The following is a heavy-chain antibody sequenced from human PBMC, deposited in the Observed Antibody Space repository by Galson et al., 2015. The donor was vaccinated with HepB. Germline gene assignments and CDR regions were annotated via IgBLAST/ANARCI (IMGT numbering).Heavy chain of an antibody. CDR3: ARDRCSGGSCNSYYYMDV. J-gene: IGHJ6*03. D-gene: IGHD2-15*01. CDR1: GYTFISYS. Sequence: SVKVSCKASGYTFISYSMHWVRQAPGQRLEWMGWINTGNGNTKYSQKFQGRLTITRDTSASTAYMDLNSLTSEDTAVYFCARDRCSGGSCNSYYYMDVWGKGTTVTVSS. CDR2: INTGNGNT. V-gene: IGHV1-3*04.